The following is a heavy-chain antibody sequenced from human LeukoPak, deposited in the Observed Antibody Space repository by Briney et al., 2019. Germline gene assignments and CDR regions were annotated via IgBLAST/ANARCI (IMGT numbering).Heavy chain of an antibody. V-gene: IGHV4-59*01. Sequence: KPSETLSLTCTVSGGSISSYYWSWIRQPPGQGLEWSGYIYYSGSTNYNPSLKSRVTISVDTSKNQFSLKLSSVTAADTAVYYCARSGQQLSPATWFDPWGQGTLVTVSS. CDR1: GGSISSYY. D-gene: IGHD6-13*01. CDR3: ARSGQQLSPATWFDP. J-gene: IGHJ5*02. CDR2: IYYSGST.